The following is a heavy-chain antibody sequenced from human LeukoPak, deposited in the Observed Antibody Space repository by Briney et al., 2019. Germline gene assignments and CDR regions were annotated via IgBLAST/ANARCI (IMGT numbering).Heavy chain of an antibody. D-gene: IGHD7-27*01. CDR2: IWSDGNNK. Sequence: PGRSLRLSCGASGFSFSTYGMHWVRQAPGKGLEWVAVIWSDGNNKYYAESVVGRFTMSRDNSKNTLSLQMDSLRAEDTAVYYCAREKRAGTGGSMATFDLWGQGTLVTVSS. V-gene: IGHV3-33*01. CDR1: GFSFSTYG. CDR3: AREKRAGTGGSMATFDL. J-gene: IGHJ3*01.